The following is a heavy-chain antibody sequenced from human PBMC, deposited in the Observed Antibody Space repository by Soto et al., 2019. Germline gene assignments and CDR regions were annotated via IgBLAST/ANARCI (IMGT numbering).Heavy chain of an antibody. CDR2: INSDGSST. CDR1: GFTFSSYW. CDR3: ARDRNPRSSYDFWSGTWFDP. V-gene: IGHV3-74*01. Sequence: GGSLRLSCAASGFTFSSYWMHWVRQAPGKGLVWVSRINSDGSSTSYADSVKGRFTISRDNAKNTLYLQMNSLRAEDTAVYYCARDRNPRSSYDFWSGTWFDPWGQGTLVTVSS. J-gene: IGHJ5*02. D-gene: IGHD3-3*01.